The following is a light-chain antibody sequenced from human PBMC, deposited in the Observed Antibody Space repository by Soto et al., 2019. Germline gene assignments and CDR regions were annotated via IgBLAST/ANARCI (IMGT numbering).Light chain of an antibody. CDR1: QSVSSSY. CDR3: QQYGSSPRT. CDR2: GAS. Sequence: EIVRTQSPGTLSLSPGERASLSCRASQSVSSSYLAWYQQKPGQAPSVLMYGASSRATGIPDRFSGSGSGTDFTLTISGLEPEDFAVYHCQQYGSSPRTFGQGTKVDNK. V-gene: IGKV3-20*01. J-gene: IGKJ1*01.